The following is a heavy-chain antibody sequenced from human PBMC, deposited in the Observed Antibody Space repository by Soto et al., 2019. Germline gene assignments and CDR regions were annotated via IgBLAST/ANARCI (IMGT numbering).Heavy chain of an antibody. Sequence: DVQLVESGGGLVQPGRSLRLSCAASGFTFDDYAMHWVRQAPGKGLEWVSGISWNSGSIGYADSVKGRFTISRDNAKNSLYLQMNSLRAEDTALYYCAKDQRPTTLDSMDVWGQGTTVTVSS. J-gene: IGHJ6*02. CDR1: GFTFDDYA. D-gene: IGHD4-4*01. CDR2: ISWNSGSI. CDR3: AKDQRPTTLDSMDV. V-gene: IGHV3-9*01.